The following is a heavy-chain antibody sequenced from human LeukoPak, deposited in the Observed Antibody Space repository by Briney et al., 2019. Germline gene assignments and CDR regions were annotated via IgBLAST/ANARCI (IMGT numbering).Heavy chain of an antibody. CDR2: ISGSGGST. CDR1: GFTVSSNS. J-gene: IGHJ6*03. D-gene: IGHD3-22*01. Sequence: PGGSLRLSCTVSGFTVSSNSMSWVRQAPGKGLEWVSAISGSGGSTYYADSVKGRFTISRDNSKNTLYLQMNSLRAEDTAVYYCAKGDYDSSGYYLDVWGKGTTVTVSS. V-gene: IGHV3-23*01. CDR3: AKGDYDSSGYYLDV.